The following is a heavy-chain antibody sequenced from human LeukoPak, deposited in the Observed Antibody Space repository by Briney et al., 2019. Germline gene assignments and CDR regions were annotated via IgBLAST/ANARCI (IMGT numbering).Heavy chain of an antibody. J-gene: IGHJ3*02. V-gene: IGHV3-21*01. Sequence: PGGSLRLSCAASGFTSSSYSMNWVRQAPGKGLEWVSSISSSSSYIYYADSVKGRFTISRDNAKNSLYLQMNSLRAEDTAVYYCARDPPYCSSTSCLFDMWGQGTMVTVSS. CDR1: GFTSSSYS. CDR2: ISSSSSYI. CDR3: ARDPPYCSSTSCLFDM. D-gene: IGHD2-2*01.